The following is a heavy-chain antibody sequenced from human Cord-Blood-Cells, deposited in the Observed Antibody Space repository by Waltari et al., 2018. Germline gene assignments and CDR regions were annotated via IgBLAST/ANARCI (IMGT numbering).Heavy chain of an antibody. CDR2: IWYDGSNK. CDR3: ARDLARHSSSSGAFDI. D-gene: IGHD6-6*01. Sequence: QAPGKGLEWVAVIWYDGSNKYYADSVKGRFTISRDNSKNTLYLQMNSLRAEDTAVYYCARDLARHSSSSGAFDIWGQGTMVTVSS. J-gene: IGHJ3*02. V-gene: IGHV3-33*01.